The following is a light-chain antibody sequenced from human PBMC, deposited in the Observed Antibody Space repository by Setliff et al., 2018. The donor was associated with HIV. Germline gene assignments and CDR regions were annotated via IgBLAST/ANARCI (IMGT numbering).Light chain of an antibody. CDR3: SSYAGSSFYV. J-gene: IGLJ1*01. CDR1: SSDVGGYNF. CDR2: DVS. Sequence: QSVLTQPPSASGSPGQSVTISCTGTSSDVGGYNFVSWYQHHPGNAPKLMIYDVSKRPSGVPERFSGSKSGNTASLTVSGLQAEDEADYYCSSYAGSSFYVFGTGTKVTVL. V-gene: IGLV2-8*01.